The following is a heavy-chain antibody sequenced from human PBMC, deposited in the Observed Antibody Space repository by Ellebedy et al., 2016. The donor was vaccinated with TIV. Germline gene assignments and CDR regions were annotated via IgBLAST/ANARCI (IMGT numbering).Heavy chain of an antibody. CDR3: ARVPRGAVAERNWFDP. D-gene: IGHD6-19*01. V-gene: IGHV3-21*01. Sequence: GGSLRLXXAASGFTFSSNSMNWVRQAPGKGLEWVSSISSSGSDIYYADSMKGRFTISRDNAKNSLHLQMNSLKDEDTAVYYCARVPRGAVAERNWFDPWGQGTLVTVSS. J-gene: IGHJ5*02. CDR2: ISSSGSDI. CDR1: GFTFSSNS.